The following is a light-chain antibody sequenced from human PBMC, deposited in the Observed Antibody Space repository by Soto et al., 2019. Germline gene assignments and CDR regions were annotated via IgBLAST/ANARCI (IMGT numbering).Light chain of an antibody. CDR1: SSDVGGYNY. CDR3: QSYDSSLSGRVV. Sequence: QSALTQPASVSGSPGQSITISCTGTSSDVGGYNYVSWYQQHPGKAPKLMIYDVNNRPSGVSNRFSGSKSGNTASLAITGLQAEDEADYYCQSYDSSLSGRVVFGGGTKLTVL. V-gene: IGLV2-14*01. CDR2: DVN. J-gene: IGLJ2*01.